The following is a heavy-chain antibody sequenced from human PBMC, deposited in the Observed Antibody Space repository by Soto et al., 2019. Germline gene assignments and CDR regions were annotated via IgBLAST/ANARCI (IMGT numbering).Heavy chain of an antibody. Sequence: GASVKVSCKASGYTFTSYAIDWVRQAPGQRLEWMGWINAGNGNTKYSQKFQGRVTITRDTSASTAYMEPSSLRSEDTAVYYCARGGYSSSSMGYWGQGSLVTVSS. D-gene: IGHD6-6*01. CDR1: GYTFTSYA. CDR2: INAGNGNT. V-gene: IGHV1-3*01. CDR3: ARGGYSSSSMGY. J-gene: IGHJ4*02.